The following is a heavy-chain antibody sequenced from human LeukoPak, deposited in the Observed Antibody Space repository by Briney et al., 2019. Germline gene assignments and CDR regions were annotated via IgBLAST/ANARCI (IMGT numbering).Heavy chain of an antibody. J-gene: IGHJ4*02. Sequence: GESLKISCKGSGYSFTSYWIGWVRQMPGKGLEWMGIIYPVDSDTRYSPSFQGQVTISADKSISTAYLQWSSLKASDTAMYYCARRYYFDSRGYFYIDHWGQGTLVTVSS. D-gene: IGHD3-22*01. CDR1: GYSFTSYW. CDR2: IYPVDSDT. CDR3: ARRYYFDSRGYFYIDH. V-gene: IGHV5-51*01.